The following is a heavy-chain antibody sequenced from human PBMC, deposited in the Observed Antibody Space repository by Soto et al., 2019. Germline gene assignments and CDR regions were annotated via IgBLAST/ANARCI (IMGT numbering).Heavy chain of an antibody. V-gene: IGHV4-31*03. CDR2: IYYSGSN. Sequence: PSEPLSLTCTVSGGSISSGGYYWSLIRQHPGTGLEWIGYIYYSGSNDDTQSLKRRVTISVDTSKNQFSLKLSSVTAADTAVDYCAGFTMVRGVIRRGFDYWGQGTLVTVSS. CDR1: GGSISSGGYY. CDR3: AGFTMVRGVIRRGFDY. D-gene: IGHD3-10*01. J-gene: IGHJ4*02.